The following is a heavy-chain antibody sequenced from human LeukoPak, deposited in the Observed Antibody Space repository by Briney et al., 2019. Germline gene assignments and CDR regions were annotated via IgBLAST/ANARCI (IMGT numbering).Heavy chain of an antibody. CDR3: AKNNWNYFTPDY. CDR1: GFTISSYA. D-gene: IGHD1-7*01. CDR2: ISGSGGST. V-gene: IGHV3-23*01. Sequence: GGSLRLSCAASGFTISSYAMSWVRQAPGKGLEWVSAISGSGGSTYYADSVKGRFTISRDNSKNTLYLQMNSLRAEDTAVYYCAKNNWNYFTPDYWGQGTLVTVSS. J-gene: IGHJ4*02.